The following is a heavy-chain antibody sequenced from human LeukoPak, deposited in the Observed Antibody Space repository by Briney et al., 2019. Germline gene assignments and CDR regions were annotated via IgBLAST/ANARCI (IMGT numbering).Heavy chain of an antibody. D-gene: IGHD3-22*01. CDR3: ARESRVTYYYDSSGYYDY. Sequence: PSETLSLTCTVSGYSISSGYYWGWIRQPPGKGLEWIGSIYHSGSTYYNPSLKSRVTISVDTSKNQFSLKLSSVTAADTAVYYCARESRVTYYYDSSGYYDYWGQGTLVTVSS. J-gene: IGHJ4*02. CDR1: GYSISSGYY. V-gene: IGHV4-38-2*02. CDR2: IYHSGST.